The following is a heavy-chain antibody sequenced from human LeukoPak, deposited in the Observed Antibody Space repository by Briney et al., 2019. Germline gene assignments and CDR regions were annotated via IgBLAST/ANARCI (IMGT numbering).Heavy chain of an antibody. CDR3: ARDRRNYYDSRGPQGYDI. CDR1: GFTVSSNY. Sequence: GGSLRLSCAASGFTVSSNYMSWVRQAPGQGLEWVSVIYSGGSTYYADSVKGRFTISRDNSKNTLYLQMNSLRAEDTAVYYCARDRRNYYDSRGPQGYDIWGQGTMVTVSS. J-gene: IGHJ3*02. V-gene: IGHV3-66*01. CDR2: IYSGGST. D-gene: IGHD3-22*01.